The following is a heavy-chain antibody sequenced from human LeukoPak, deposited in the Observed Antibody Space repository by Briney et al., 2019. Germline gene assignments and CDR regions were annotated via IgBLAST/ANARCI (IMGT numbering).Heavy chain of an antibody. CDR1: GFTFNSYD. V-gene: IGHV3-23*01. D-gene: IGHD5-24*01. J-gene: IGHJ4*02. CDR2: ISGSGGT. Sequence: GGSLRLSCAASGFTFNSYDMSWVRQAPGKGLEWVSAISGSGGTYYAESVKGRFTVSRDNSNNTLYLQMDGMRAEDTAVYYCAKDYSAYNYLADFDYWGQGTLVTVS. CDR3: AKDYSAYNYLADFDY.